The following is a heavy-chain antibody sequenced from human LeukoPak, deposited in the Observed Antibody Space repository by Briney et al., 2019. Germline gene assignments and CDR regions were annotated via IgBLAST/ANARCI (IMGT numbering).Heavy chain of an antibody. CDR3: ARGRAATVYYYYMDV. CDR2: ISAYNGNT. D-gene: IGHD6-25*01. V-gene: IGHV1-18*01. CDR1: GCTFTSYG. J-gene: IGHJ6*03. Sequence: GASVKVSCKAFGCTFTSYGISWVRQAPGQGLEWMGWISAYNGNTNYAQKLQGRVTMTTDTSTSTAYMELRSLRSDDTAVYYCARGRAATVYYYYMDVWGKGTTVTVSS.